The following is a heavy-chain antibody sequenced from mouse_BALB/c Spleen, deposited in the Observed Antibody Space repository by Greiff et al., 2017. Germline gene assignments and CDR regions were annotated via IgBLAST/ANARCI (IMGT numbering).Heavy chain of an antibody. CDR1: GYPFTSYT. Sequence: QVQLQQSAAELARPGASVKMSCKASGYPFTSYTMHWVKQRPGQGLEWIGYINPSSGYTEYNQKFKDKTTLTADKSSSTAYMQLSSLTSEDSAVYNCARRPYCRYETDSYFDVWGAGTTVTVSS. J-gene: IGHJ1*01. CDR2: INPSSGYT. CDR3: ARRPYCRYETDSYFDV. V-gene: IGHV1-4*02. D-gene: IGHD2-14*01.